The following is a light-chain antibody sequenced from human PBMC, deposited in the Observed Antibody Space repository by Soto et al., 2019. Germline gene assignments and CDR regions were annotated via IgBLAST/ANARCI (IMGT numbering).Light chain of an antibody. V-gene: IGKV1-39*01. CDR1: QTISGY. Sequence: DIQMTQSPSSLSASVGDRVTISCRASQTISGYLNWYQQKPGKAPNLLIYAASVLQSGVPSRFSGSGSGTDFTLTISSLQPEDFATYYCQQSYSTPPLTFGGGTKVEIK. CDR3: QQSYSTPPLT. J-gene: IGKJ4*01. CDR2: AAS.